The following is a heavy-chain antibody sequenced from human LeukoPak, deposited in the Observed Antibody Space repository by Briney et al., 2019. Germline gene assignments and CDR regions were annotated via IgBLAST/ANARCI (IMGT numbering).Heavy chain of an antibody. CDR1: GGSFSGYY. CDR2: INHSGST. Sequence: SETLSLTCAVYGGSFSGYYWSWIRQPPGKGLEWIGEINHSGSTNYNPSLKSRVTISVDTSKNQFSLKLSPVTAADTAVYYCARGSRVVVPAAPVWKYWGQGTLVTVSS. D-gene: IGHD2-2*01. CDR3: ARGSRVVVPAAPVWKY. V-gene: IGHV4-34*01. J-gene: IGHJ4*02.